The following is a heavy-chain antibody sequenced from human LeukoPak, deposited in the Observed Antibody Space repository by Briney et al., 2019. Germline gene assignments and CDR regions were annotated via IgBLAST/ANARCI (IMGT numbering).Heavy chain of an antibody. CDR3: ARALNPYYYYMDV. D-gene: IGHD1-14*01. V-gene: IGHV4-61*05. CDR1: GGSISSSSYY. CDR2: IYYSGST. Sequence: SETLSLTCTVSGGSISSSSYYWGWIRQPPGKGLEWIGYIYYSGSTNYNPSLKSRVTISVDTSKNQFSLKLSSVTVADTAVYYCARALNPYYYYMDVWGKGTTVTVSS. J-gene: IGHJ6*03.